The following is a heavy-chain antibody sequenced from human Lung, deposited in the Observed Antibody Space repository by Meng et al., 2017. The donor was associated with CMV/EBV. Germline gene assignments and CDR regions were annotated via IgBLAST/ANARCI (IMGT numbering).Heavy chain of an antibody. CDR3: ARWERTAMDPYYHYGMDV. V-gene: IGHV3-21*01. Sequence: GGSLRLSCAASGFTFSSYSMNWVRQAPGKGLEWVSSISSSSSYIYYADSVKGRFTISRDNAKNSLYLQMNSLRAEDTAVYYCARWERTAMDPYYHYGMDVWXQGTTVXVSS. CDR1: GFTFSSYS. D-gene: IGHD5-18*01. J-gene: IGHJ6*02. CDR2: ISSSSSYI.